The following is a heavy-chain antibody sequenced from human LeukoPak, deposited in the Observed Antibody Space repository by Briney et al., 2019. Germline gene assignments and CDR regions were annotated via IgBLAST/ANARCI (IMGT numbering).Heavy chain of an antibody. V-gene: IGHV4-30-2*01. CDR1: GGSISSGGYS. CDR3: ARVCYDSSGSNFDY. Sequence: SETLSLTCTVSGGSISSGGYSWSWIRQPPGKGLEWIGYIYHSGSTYYNPSLKSRVTISVDRSKNQFSLKLSSVTAADTAVYYCARVCYDSSGSNFDYWGQGTLVTVSS. J-gene: IGHJ4*02. D-gene: IGHD3-22*01. CDR2: IYHSGST.